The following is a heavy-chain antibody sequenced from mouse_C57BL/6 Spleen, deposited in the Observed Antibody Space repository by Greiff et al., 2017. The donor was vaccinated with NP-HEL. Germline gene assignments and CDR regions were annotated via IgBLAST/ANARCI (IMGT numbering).Heavy chain of an antibody. D-gene: IGHD2-2*01. CDR1: GYTFPSYW. J-gene: IGHJ4*01. V-gene: IGHV1-72*01. Sequence: VKLQQPGAELVKPGASVKLSCKASGYTFPSYWMHWVKQRPGRGLEWIGRIDPNSGGTKYNEKFKSKATLTVDKPSRTAYMQLSSLTSEDSAVYYCARREMGLRREDAMDYWGQGTSVTVSS. CDR3: ARREMGLRREDAMDY. CDR2: IDPNSGGT.